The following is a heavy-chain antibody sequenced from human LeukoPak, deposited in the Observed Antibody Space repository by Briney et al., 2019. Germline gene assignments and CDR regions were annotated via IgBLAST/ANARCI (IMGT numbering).Heavy chain of an antibody. D-gene: IGHD3-10*01. Sequence: PGGSLRLSCAASGFTFSNYWMSWVRQAPGKGLEWVANIKQDGSEKYYVDSVKGRFTISRDNAKNPLYLQMNSLRTEDTALYYCAKGKNTGSYLSHVDYWGQGTLVTVSS. V-gene: IGHV3-7*03. CDR3: AKGKNTGSYLSHVDY. CDR2: IKQDGSEK. CDR1: GFTFSNYW. J-gene: IGHJ4*02.